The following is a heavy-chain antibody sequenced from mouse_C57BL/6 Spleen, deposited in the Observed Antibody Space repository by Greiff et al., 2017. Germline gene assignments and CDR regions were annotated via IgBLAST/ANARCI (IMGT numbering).Heavy chain of an antibody. CDR1: GYTFTSYW. J-gene: IGHJ1*03. D-gene: IGHD1-1*01. V-gene: IGHV1-64*01. CDR2: IHPNSGSP. CDR3: ASFITTVVATDCEV. Sequence: VQLQQSGAELVKPGASVKLSCKASGYTFTSYWMHWVKQRPGQGLEWIGMIHPNSGSPTYNEKFKSKATLTVDKSSSTAYMQLSSLTSEDSAVYYCASFITTVVATDCEVWGTGTTVTVSS.